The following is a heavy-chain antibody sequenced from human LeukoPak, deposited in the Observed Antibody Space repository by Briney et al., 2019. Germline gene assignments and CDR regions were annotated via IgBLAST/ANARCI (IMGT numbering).Heavy chain of an antibody. V-gene: IGHV1-2*02. D-gene: IGHD6-13*01. J-gene: IGHJ4*02. CDR3: ARSIAEAEPAPDS. CDR1: GYTFSAYY. Sequence: GASVKVSCKASGYTFSAYYMHWVRQAPGQGLEWMGWINPNSGGTKYAQKFQGRVTLTRDTSISTAYMELSRLRSDDTAVYYCARSIAEAEPAPDSWGQGTLVTVSS. CDR2: INPNSGGT.